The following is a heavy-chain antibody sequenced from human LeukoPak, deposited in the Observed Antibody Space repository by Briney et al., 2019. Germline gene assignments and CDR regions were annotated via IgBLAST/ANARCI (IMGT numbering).Heavy chain of an antibody. J-gene: IGHJ2*01. D-gene: IGHD3-22*01. CDR1: GYTFTNYW. CDR2: IYPTDSDT. V-gene: IGHV5-51*01. CDR3: ARQTYYYDTSGLAYWYFDL. Sequence: GESLKISCTGSGYTFTNYWIAWVRHMPGKGLEWMGIIYPTDSDTRYSPSFQGQVTISADKSISTAYLQWSSLRASDTAMYYCARQTYYYDTSGLAYWYFDLWGRGTLVTVSS.